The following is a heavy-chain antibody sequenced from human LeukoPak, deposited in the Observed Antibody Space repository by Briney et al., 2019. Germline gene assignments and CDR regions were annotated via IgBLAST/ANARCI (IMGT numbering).Heavy chain of an antibody. D-gene: IGHD3-10*01. J-gene: IGHJ4*02. V-gene: IGHV3-23*01. Sequence: GGSLRLSCAASGFTFSSYAMSWVRQAPGKGLEWVSAISGSGGSTYYADSVKGRFTISRDNAKNSLYLQMNSLRAEDTAVYYCARWPSRSREFFDYWGQGTLVTVSS. CDR1: GFTFSSYA. CDR2: ISGSGGST. CDR3: ARWPSRSREFFDY.